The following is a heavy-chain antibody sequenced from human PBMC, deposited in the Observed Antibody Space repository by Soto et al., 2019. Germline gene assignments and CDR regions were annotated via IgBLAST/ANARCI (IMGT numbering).Heavy chain of an antibody. J-gene: IGHJ6*02. CDR2: ISSSSSYI. CDR3: ARESGGYSYGGPMDV. V-gene: IGHV3-21*01. CDR1: GFTFSSYS. D-gene: IGHD5-18*01. Sequence: GGSLRLSCAASGFTFSSYSMNWVRQAPGKGLEWVSSISSSSSYIYYADSVKGRFTIARDNAKNSLYLQMNSLRAEDTAVYYCARESGGYSYGGPMDVWGQGTTVTVSS.